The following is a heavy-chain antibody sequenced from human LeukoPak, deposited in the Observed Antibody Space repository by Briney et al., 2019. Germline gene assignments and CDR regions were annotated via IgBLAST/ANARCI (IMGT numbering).Heavy chain of an antibody. CDR1: GGTFSSYA. J-gene: IGHJ6*02. V-gene: IGHV1-69*04. D-gene: IGHD4-17*01. Sequence: GASVKVSCKASGGTFSSYAISWVRQAPGQGLEWMGRIIPILGIANYAQKLQGRVTMTTDTSTSTAYMELRSLRSDDTAVYYCARAPVRVSGYYYGMDVWGQGTTVTVSS. CDR3: ARAPVRVSGYYYGMDV. CDR2: IIPILGIA.